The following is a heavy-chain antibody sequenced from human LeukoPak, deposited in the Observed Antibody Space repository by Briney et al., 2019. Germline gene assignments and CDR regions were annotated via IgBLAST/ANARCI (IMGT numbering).Heavy chain of an antibody. Sequence: ASVKVSCKTSGYIFTKHGISWVRQAPGQGLEWMGWISAYNGNTNYAQKLQGRVTMTTDTSTSTAYMELRSLRSDDTAVYYCARGPGGYPDYWGQGTLVTVSS. J-gene: IGHJ4*02. D-gene: IGHD3-16*01. CDR2: ISAYNGNT. V-gene: IGHV1-18*01. CDR3: ARGPGGYPDY. CDR1: GYIFTKHG.